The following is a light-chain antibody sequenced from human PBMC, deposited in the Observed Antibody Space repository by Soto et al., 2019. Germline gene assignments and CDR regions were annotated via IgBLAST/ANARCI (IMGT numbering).Light chain of an antibody. CDR2: TSD. CDR1: SSNIGTNY. Sequence: QPVLTQPPSASGTPGQRVTISCSGSSSNIGTNYIYWYQHLPGVAPKLLIYTSDQRPSGVPDRFSGSKSGTSASLAISGLRSEDEADYYCAAWDDSLSGPNWIFGGGTKVTVL. V-gene: IGLV1-47*01. J-gene: IGLJ3*02. CDR3: AAWDDSLSGPNWI.